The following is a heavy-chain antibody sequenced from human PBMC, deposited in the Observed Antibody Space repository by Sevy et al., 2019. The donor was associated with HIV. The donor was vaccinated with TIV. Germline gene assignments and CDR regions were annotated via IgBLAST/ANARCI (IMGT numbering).Heavy chain of an antibody. J-gene: IGHJ6*02. V-gene: IGHV3-33*01. CDR3: ARDGSMGGYSYGYGALDYYYYGMDV. CDR1: GFTFSSYG. Sequence: GGSLRLSCAASGFTFSSYGMHWVRQAPGKGLEWVAVIWYDGSNKYYADSVKGRFTISRDNSKNTLYLQMNSLTAEDTAVYYSARDGSMGGYSYGYGALDYYYYGMDVWGQGTTVTVSS. CDR2: IWYDGSNK. D-gene: IGHD5-18*01.